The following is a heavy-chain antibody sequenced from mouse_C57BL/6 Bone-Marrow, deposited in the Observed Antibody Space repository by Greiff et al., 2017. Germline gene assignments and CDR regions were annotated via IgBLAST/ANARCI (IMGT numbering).Heavy chain of an antibody. V-gene: IGHV14-1*01. Sequence: VQLKQSGAELVRPGASVKLSCTASGFNIKAYYMHWVKQRPEQGLEWIGRIDPEDGDPEYAPKFQGKATMTADPSSTPAYLQLGRLTSGDSAVYYCTIHSTTVVAGDYWGKGTTLTVSS. J-gene: IGHJ2*01. D-gene: IGHD1-1*01. CDR2: IDPEDGDP. CDR1: GFNIKAYY. CDR3: TIHSTTVVAGDY.